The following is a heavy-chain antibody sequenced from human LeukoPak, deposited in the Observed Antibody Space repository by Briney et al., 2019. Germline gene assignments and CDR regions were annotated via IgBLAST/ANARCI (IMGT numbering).Heavy chain of an antibody. J-gene: IGHJ3*02. CDR2: IYYNGNT. V-gene: IGHV4-39*01. Sequence: PSETLSLTCTVSGGSISSSSYYWGWIRQPPGKGLEWIGTIYYNGNTYYNPSLKSRVTTSVDTSKNQFSLKLRSVTAADTAVYYCATQDISSSGYYDDAFDIWGQGTMVTVSS. D-gene: IGHD3-22*01. CDR3: ATQDISSSGYYDDAFDI. CDR1: GGSISSSSYY.